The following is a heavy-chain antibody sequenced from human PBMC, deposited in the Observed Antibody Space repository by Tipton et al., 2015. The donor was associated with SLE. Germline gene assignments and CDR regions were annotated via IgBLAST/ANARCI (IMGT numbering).Heavy chain of an antibody. CDR3: ARVTNWNYET. D-gene: IGHD1-7*01. J-gene: IGHJ5*02. CDR2: IINGGST. Sequence: TLSLTCTVYGGSFSDYYWSWIRQSPGKGLEWIGKIINGGSTNYNPSLKSRVTMSIDPSKNQFSLKLTSMTAADTAVYYCARVTNWNYETWGQGTLVTVSS. CDR1: GGSFSDYY. V-gene: IGHV4-34*12.